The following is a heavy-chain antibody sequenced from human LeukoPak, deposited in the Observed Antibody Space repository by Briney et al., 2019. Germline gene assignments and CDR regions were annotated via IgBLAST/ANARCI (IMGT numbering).Heavy chain of an antibody. CDR3: AGNMPVLRFLEWSFDY. CDR2: ISSSSSTI. V-gene: IGHV3-48*01. D-gene: IGHD3-3*01. J-gene: IGHJ4*02. Sequence: GGSLRLSCAASGFNFSSYSMNWVRQAPGKGLEWVSYISSSSSTIYYADSVKGRFTISRDNAKNSLYLQMNSLRAEDTAVYYCAGNMPVLRFLEWSFDYWGQGTLVTVSS. CDR1: GFNFSSYS.